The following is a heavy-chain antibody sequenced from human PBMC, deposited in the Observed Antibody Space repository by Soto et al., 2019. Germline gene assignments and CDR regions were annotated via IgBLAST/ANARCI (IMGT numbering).Heavy chain of an antibody. J-gene: IGHJ4*02. D-gene: IGHD4-17*01. CDR2: IYSGSTT. V-gene: IGHV3-66*01. CDR3: ARASGGNGDYGFDF. Sequence: GGSLRLSCAASGFIVSSNYMSWVRQAPGKGLEWVSIIYSGSTTYYADSVKGRLTISRDNSKNTLYLQMNSLRAEDTAVYYCARASGGNGDYGFDFWGQGTLVTVSS. CDR1: GFIVSSNY.